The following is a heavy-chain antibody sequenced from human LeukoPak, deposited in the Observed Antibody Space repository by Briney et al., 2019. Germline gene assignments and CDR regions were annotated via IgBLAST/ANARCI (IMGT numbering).Heavy chain of an antibody. D-gene: IGHD3-16*01. V-gene: IGHV1-2*02. CDR2: INPNSGGT. CDR3: ASLPLRHWFDP. J-gene: IGHJ5*02. CDR1: GYTFTGYY. Sequence: ASVKVSCKASGYTFTGYYMHWVRQAPGKGMEGMGWINPNSGGTNYAQKFQGRVTITRDTSISTAYMELSRLRSDDTAVYYCASLPLRHWFDPWGQGTLVTVSS.